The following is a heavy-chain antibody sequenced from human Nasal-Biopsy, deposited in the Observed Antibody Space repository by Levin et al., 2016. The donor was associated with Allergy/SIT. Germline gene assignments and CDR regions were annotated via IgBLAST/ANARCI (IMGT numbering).Heavy chain of an antibody. V-gene: IGHV4-59*01. CDR1: GISMRNYY. CDR3: ARIYSGLQDGMDI. J-gene: IGHJ6*02. Sequence: SETLSLTCNVSGISMRNYYWAWVRRCPGKGLEWIAYIYNIAKTAYSPSVRGRAAISEDTSRNQFSLELMSVTAADTAIYYCARIYSGLQDGMDIWGQGTTVIVS. D-gene: IGHD5-12*01. CDR2: IYNIAKT.